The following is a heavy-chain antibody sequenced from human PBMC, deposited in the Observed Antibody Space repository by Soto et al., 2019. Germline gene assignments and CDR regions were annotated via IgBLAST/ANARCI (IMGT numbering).Heavy chain of an antibody. CDR2: IIPIFGTA. Sequence: QAQLVQSGAEVKKPGSSVKVSCKASGGIFSSYAISWVRQAPGQGLEWMGGIIPIFGTANYAQKFQGRVTITADESTNTAYMDMSSLKSEDTAIYYCARVGSGYVWFNDFWGQGTLVTVSS. CDR3: ARVGSGYVWFNDF. D-gene: IGHD3-22*01. V-gene: IGHV1-69*01. CDR1: GGIFSSYA. J-gene: IGHJ4*02.